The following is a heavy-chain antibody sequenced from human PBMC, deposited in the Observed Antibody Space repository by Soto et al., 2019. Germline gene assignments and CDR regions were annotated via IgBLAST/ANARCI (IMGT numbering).Heavy chain of an antibody. D-gene: IGHD3-10*01. CDR3: ARDSGGSGSYYKVSNWFDP. CDR2: IWYDGSNK. J-gene: IGHJ5*02. V-gene: IGHV3-33*01. Sequence: GGSLRLSCAASGFTFSSYGMHWVRQAPGKGLEWVAVIWYDGSNKYYADSVKGRFTISRDNSKNTLYLQMNSLRAEDTAVYYCARDSGGSGSYYKVSNWFDPWGQGTLVTVSS. CDR1: GFTFSSYG.